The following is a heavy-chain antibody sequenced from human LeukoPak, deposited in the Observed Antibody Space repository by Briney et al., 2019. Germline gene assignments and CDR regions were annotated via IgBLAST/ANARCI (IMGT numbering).Heavy chain of an antibody. V-gene: IGHV1-18*01. CDR3: ARDHYTTYYYDSSGYRGY. CDR2: ISAYNGNT. J-gene: IGHJ4*02. CDR1: GYTFTSYG. Sequence: ASVKVSCKASGYTFTSYGISWVQQAPGQGLEWMGWISAYNGNTNYAQKLQGRVTMTTDTSTSTAYMELRSLRSDDTAVYYCARDHYTTYYYDSSGYRGYWGQGTLVTVSS. D-gene: IGHD3-22*01.